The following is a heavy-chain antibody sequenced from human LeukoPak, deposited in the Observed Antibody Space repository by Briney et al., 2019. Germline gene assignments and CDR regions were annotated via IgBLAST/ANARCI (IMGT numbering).Heavy chain of an antibody. CDR3: ARREADDILTGLKREIDY. CDR1: GASFSGYY. CDR2: INHSGST. V-gene: IGHV4-34*01. J-gene: IGHJ4*02. D-gene: IGHD3-9*01. Sequence: PSETLSLTCAVYGASFSGYYWSWTRQPPGKGLEWIGEINHSGSTNYNPSLKSRVTISIDTSKNQFSLKLSSVTAADTAVYYCARREADDILTGLKREIDYWGQGTLVTVSS.